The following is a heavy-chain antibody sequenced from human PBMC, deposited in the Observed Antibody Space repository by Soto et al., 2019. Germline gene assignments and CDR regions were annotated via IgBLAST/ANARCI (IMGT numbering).Heavy chain of an antibody. Sequence: EVQLVESGGGLVNPGGSLRLSCAASGFTFSDYILHWVRRAPGKGLEWVSSISGIRDYIRYADSVTGRFTISRDNAKTSLYLQMNSLTAEDTAYYYCVKDESINWYSGHFRHWGQGTLVTVSS. CDR3: VKDESINWYSGHFRH. CDR2: ISGIRDYI. J-gene: IGHJ1*01. CDR1: GFTFSDYI. D-gene: IGHD6-13*01. V-gene: IGHV3-21*04.